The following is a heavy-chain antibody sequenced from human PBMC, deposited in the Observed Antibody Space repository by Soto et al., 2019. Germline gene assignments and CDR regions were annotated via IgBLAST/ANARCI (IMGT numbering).Heavy chain of an antibody. CDR1: GFTISSYG. J-gene: IGHJ4*02. Sequence: PGRSLRLPCTVSGFTISSYGMHWVIKATSKGLEWVAVISYDGSNKYYADSVKGRFAISRDNSKNPLYLQMNSLRAEDTAVYYCAKDHQPRTPETYYFDYWGQGTLVTGSS. CDR2: ISYDGSNK. CDR3: AKDHQPRTPETYYFDY. V-gene: IGHV3-30*18. D-gene: IGHD2-2*01.